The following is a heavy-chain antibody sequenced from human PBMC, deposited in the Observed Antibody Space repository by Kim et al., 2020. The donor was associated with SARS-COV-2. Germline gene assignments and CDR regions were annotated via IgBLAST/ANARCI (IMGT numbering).Heavy chain of an antibody. CDR3: ATGPAVAGTGGWFDP. D-gene: IGHD6-19*01. CDR2: FDPEDGET. CDR1: GYTLTELS. J-gene: IGHJ5*02. Sequence: ASVKVSCKVSGYTLTELSMHWVRQAPGKGLEWMGGFDPEDGETIYAQKFQGRVTMTEDTSTDTAYMELSSLGSEDTAVYYCATGPAVAGTGGWFDPWGQGTLVTVSS. V-gene: IGHV1-24*01.